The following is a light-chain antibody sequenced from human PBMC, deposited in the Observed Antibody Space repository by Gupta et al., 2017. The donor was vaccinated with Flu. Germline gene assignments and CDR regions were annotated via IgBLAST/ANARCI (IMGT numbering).Light chain of an antibody. J-gene: IGKJ4*01. CDR1: QDISNY. CDR3: QQYENLLGLT. CDR2: DAS. V-gene: IGKV1-33*01. Sequence: DIQMTQSPSSLSASVGDRVTITCQASQDISNYLNWYQQKPGKAPKLLIYDASNLETGVPSRFSGSGSGTDFTFTISSLQPEDIATYYCQQYENLLGLTFGGGTKVEIK.